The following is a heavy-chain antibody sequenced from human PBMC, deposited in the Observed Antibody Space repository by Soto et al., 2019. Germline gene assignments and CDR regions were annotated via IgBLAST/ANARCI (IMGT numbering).Heavy chain of an antibody. Sequence: ASVKVSCKASGGTFSSYAISWVRQAPGQGLEWMGGIIPIFGTANYAQKFQGRVTITADESTSTAYMELSSLRSEDTAVYYCARGWELPTYYFDYWGQGTLVTVSS. CDR2: IIPIFGTA. CDR3: ARGWELPTYYFDY. V-gene: IGHV1-69*13. CDR1: GGTFSSYA. D-gene: IGHD1-26*01. J-gene: IGHJ4*02.